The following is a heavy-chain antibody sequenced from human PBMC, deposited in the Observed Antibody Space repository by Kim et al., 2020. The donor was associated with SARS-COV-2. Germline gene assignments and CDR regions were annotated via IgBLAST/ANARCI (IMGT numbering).Heavy chain of an antibody. J-gene: IGHJ3*02. Sequence: GGSLRLSCAASGFTFSSYGMHWVRQAPGKGLEWVAVISYDGSNKYYADSVKGRFTISRDNSKNTLYLQMNSLRAEDTAVYYCARFTAMERNDAFDIWGQGTMVTVSS. CDR3: ARFTAMERNDAFDI. CDR2: ISYDGSNK. V-gene: IGHV3-33*05. D-gene: IGHD5-18*01. CDR1: GFTFSSYG.